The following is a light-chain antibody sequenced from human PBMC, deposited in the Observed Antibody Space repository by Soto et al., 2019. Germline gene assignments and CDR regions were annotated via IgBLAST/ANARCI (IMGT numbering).Light chain of an antibody. CDR2: AAS. CDR3: QQSYSTPRYT. J-gene: IGKJ2*01. V-gene: IGKV1-39*01. CDR1: QSISSY. Sequence: DLQMTQSPSSLSASVGDRVTITCRASQSISSYLNWYQQKPGKAPKLLIYAASSFQSGVPSRFSGSGSGTDFTLTISSLQPEDFATDYCQQSYSTPRYTFGQGTKLEIK.